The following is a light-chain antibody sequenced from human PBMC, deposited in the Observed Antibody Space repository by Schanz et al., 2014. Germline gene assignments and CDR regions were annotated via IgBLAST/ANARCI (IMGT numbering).Light chain of an antibody. J-gene: IGLJ3*02. CDR3: LSYDTSRHWV. V-gene: IGLV1-40*01. CDR2: ENK. Sequence: QSVLTQPPSVSGAPGQRVTISCTGSSSNIGAGYDVHWYQHFPGTAPRLLMFENKHRPSGVPDRFSGSKSGTSGTLAITGLQAEDEADYYCLSYDTSRHWVFGGGTKLTVL. CDR1: SSNIGAGYD.